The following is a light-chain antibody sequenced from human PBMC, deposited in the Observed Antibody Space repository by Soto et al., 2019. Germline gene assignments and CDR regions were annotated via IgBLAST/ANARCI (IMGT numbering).Light chain of an antibody. V-gene: IGKV1-5*03. CDR2: KAS. CDR1: QTISSW. CDR3: QHYNSYSEP. Sequence: DKQISKSPATLSGSVGDRLTITCQASQTISSWLAWYQQKPGKAPKLLIYKASTLKSGVPSRFSGSGSGTEFTLTISSLQPDDFATYYCQHYNSYSEPFGQGTKAAIK. J-gene: IGKJ1*01.